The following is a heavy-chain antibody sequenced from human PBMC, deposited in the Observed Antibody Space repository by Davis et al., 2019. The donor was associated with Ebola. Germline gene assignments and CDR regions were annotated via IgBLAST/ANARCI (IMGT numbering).Heavy chain of an antibody. D-gene: IGHD5-24*01. V-gene: IGHV4-30-4*01. CDR3: ATQEDGYNPIYYYYGMDV. J-gene: IGHJ6*02. CDR2: IYYSGST. Sequence: SETLSLTCTVSGGSISSGDYYWSWIRQPPGKGLEWIGYIYYSGSTYYNPSLKSRVTISVDTSKNQFSLKLSSVTAADTAVYYCATQEDGYNPIYYYYGMDVWGQGTTVTVSS. CDR1: GGSISSGDYY.